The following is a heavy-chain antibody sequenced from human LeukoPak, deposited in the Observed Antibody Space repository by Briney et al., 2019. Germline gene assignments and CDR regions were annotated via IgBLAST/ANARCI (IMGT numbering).Heavy chain of an antibody. CDR1: GGSFSGYY. V-gene: IGHV4-34*01. CDR3: ARGTNWNYYY. Sequence: PSETLSLTCAVYGGSFSGYYWSWIRQPPGKGLEWIGEINHSGSTNYNPSLKSRVTISVDTSKNQFSLKLSSVTAADTAVYYCARGTNWNYYYWGQGTLVTVSS. D-gene: IGHD1-7*01. CDR2: INHSGST. J-gene: IGHJ4*02.